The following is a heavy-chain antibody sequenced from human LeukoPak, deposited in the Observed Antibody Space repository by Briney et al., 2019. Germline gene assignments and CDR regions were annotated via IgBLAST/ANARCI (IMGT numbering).Heavy chain of an antibody. CDR3: ASQLGHYYDSSGYSNWFDP. D-gene: IGHD3-22*01. Sequence: GGSLRLSCAASGFTFSSHAMNWVRQAPGKGLEWVSYISISNSSVYYADSVKGRFTISRDNSKNTLYLQMNSLRAEDTAVYYCASQLGHYYDSSGYSNWFDPWGQGTLVTVSS. CDR2: ISISNSSV. J-gene: IGHJ5*02. CDR1: GFTFSSHA. V-gene: IGHV3-48*01.